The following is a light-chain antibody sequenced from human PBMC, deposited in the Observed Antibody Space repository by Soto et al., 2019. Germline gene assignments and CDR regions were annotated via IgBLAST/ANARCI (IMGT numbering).Light chain of an antibody. V-gene: IGLV1-40*01. CDR1: NSNIGAGYD. J-gene: IGLJ2*01. CDR3: QSYDSSLSGSV. CDR2: GNT. Sequence: QCVLTQPPSMSGAPGQRVTISCTGSNSNIGAGYDVHWYQQLPGTAPKLLLYGNTNRPSGVPDRFSGSKSGTSASLAITGLQADDEADYYCQSYDSSLSGSVLGGGTKVTVL.